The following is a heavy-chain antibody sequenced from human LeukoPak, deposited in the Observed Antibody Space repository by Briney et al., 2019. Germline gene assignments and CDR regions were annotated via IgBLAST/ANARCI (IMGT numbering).Heavy chain of an antibody. J-gene: IGHJ4*02. D-gene: IGHD4-17*01. Sequence: SETLSLTCTVSGGSISSSSYNWDWIRQPPGKGLEWIGRISYSGSTYYNPSLKSRVTISVDTSKNQFSLKLSSVTAADTAVYYFARGYGDYLDYWGQGTLVTVSS. CDR1: GGSISSSSYN. CDR2: ISYSGST. CDR3: ARGYGDYLDY. V-gene: IGHV4-39*07.